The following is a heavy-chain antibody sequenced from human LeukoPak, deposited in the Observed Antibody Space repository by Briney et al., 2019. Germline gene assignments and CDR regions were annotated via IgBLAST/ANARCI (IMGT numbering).Heavy chain of an antibody. Sequence: ASVKVSCKASGYTFTGYYMHWVRQAPGQGLEWMGWINPNSGGTNYAQKFQGRVTMTRDTSISTAYMELSRLRSDDTAVYYCARDLSIVVVVAAPPRDWFDPWGQGTLVTVSP. CDR1: GYTFTGYY. D-gene: IGHD2-15*01. V-gene: IGHV1-2*02. J-gene: IGHJ5*02. CDR3: ARDLSIVVVVAAPPRDWFDP. CDR2: INPNSGGT.